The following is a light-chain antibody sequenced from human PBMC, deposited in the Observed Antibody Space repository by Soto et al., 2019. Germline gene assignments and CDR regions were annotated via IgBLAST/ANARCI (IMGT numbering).Light chain of an antibody. V-gene: IGKV1D-12*01. CDR1: QAISNW. J-gene: IGKJ4*01. CDR2: AAS. Sequence: IQMTQSPDSVSASVGDTITITCRASQAISNWIAWYQQKPGQAPKILIYAASTLQGGVPLRFSGSGSVTDFTLTISSLQPEDFATYSCQQANSFPLTFGGGTRVEVK. CDR3: QQANSFPLT.